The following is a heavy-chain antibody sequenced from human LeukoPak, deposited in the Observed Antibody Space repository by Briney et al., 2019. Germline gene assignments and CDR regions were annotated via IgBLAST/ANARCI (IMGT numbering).Heavy chain of an antibody. CDR3: AKGMVRGVIQRGNFDY. J-gene: IGHJ4*02. D-gene: IGHD3-10*01. CDR2: ITGGGDST. Sequence: GGSLRLSCAASGFTFSSYAMSWVRQAPGKGLEWVSVITGGGDSTYYADSVKGRFTISRDNSKNTLYLQMNSLRAEDTAVYYCAKGMVRGVIQRGNFDYWGQGTLVTVSS. CDR1: GFTFSSYA. V-gene: IGHV3-23*01.